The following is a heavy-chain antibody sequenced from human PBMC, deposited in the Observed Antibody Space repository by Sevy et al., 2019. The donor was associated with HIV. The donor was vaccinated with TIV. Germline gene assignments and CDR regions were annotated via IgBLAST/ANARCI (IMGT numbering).Heavy chain of an antibody. CDR1: GDSLTKLN. CDR2: FDPEDGET. CDR3: TADEREWVQGGIHYFYGLNV. V-gene: IGHV1-24*01. Sequence: ASVKVSCKVSGDSLTKLNIHWVRQVPTKGLEWMGGFDPEDGETIYAPKFQGRVIVTGDTSANTAYMELRSLRSEDTAVYYCTADEREWVQGGIHYFYGLNVWGQGTTVTVSS. D-gene: IGHD1-1*01. J-gene: IGHJ6*02.